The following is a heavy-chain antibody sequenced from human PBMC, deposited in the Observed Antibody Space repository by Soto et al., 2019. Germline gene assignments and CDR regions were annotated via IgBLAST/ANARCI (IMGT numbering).Heavy chain of an antibody. CDR3: AKATATGGGAFDI. Sequence: VSLRLSCAASGFICSSYDMSWVRQAPGKGLEWVSTILVDGRTFYVDSVKGRFTISRDSSQNTVYLQMNSLTVGDTALYYCAKATATGGGAFDICGQGTMVTVSS. CDR2: ILVDGRT. D-gene: IGHD2-8*02. V-gene: IGHV3-23*01. CDR1: GFICSSYD. J-gene: IGHJ3*02.